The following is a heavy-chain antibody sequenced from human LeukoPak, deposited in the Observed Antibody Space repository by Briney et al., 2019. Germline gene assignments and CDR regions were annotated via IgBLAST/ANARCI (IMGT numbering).Heavy chain of an antibody. J-gene: IGHJ6*03. Sequence: GGSLRLSCAASGFTFSSYAMSWVRQAPGKGLEWVSAISGSGGSTYYADSVKGRFTISGDNSKNTLYLQMNSLRAEDTAVYYCAKDKRPTIFGETWAHYMDVWGKGTTVTVSS. V-gene: IGHV3-23*01. CDR2: ISGSGGST. CDR1: GFTFSSYA. D-gene: IGHD3-3*02. CDR3: AKDKRPTIFGETWAHYMDV.